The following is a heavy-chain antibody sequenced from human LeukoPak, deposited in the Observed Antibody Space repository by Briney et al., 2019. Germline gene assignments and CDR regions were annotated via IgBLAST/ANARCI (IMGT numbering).Heavy chain of an antibody. D-gene: IGHD2-8*01. Sequence: PSETLSLTCSVSTDSTNTYYWSWIRQSPGKGREWIGHIYHSGTTDYTPPIKSRVIISIDMSKKEFSLKLTSVTVADTAMYYCVRLRWQMLAPYFDHWGQGAFVIVSS. CDR2: IYHSGTT. J-gene: IGHJ4*02. CDR3: VRLRWQMLAPYFDH. CDR1: TDSTNTYY. V-gene: IGHV4-59*03.